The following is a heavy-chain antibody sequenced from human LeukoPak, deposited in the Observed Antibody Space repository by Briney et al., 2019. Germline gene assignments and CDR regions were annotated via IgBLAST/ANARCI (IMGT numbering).Heavy chain of an antibody. D-gene: IGHD3-22*01. CDR1: GITLSNYG. CDR3: AERGVVIRVILVGFHREAYYFDS. J-gene: IGHJ4*02. V-gene: IGHV3-23*01. Sequence: PGGSLRLSCAVSGITLSNYGMSWVRQAPGKGLEWVAGISGSGGTTNYADSVKGQFTISRDNPKNTLFLHMNSLRAEDTAVYFCAERGVVIRVILVGFHREAYYFDSWGQGALVTVSS. CDR2: ISGSGGTT.